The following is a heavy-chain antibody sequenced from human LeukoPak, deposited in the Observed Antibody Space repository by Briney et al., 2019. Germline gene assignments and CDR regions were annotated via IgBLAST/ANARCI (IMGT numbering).Heavy chain of an antibody. V-gene: IGHV4-59*08. J-gene: IGHJ5*02. CDR3: AGLHFAAAEEFDP. CDR2: IYYSGST. Sequence: PSETLSLTCTVSGGSINGFYWSWIRQPPGKGLEWIGYIYYSGSTNYNPSLRGRVTISVDRSKNQFSLKMNSVTAADTAMYYCAGLHFAAAEEFDPWGQGTLVTVSS. CDR1: GGSINGFY. D-gene: IGHD6-13*01.